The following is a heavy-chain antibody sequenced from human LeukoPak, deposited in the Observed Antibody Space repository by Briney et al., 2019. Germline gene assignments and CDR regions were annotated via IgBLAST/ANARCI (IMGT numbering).Heavy chain of an antibody. D-gene: IGHD3-10*01. V-gene: IGHV1-69*13. CDR1: GYTLTELS. CDR3: ASVSHYYGSGSLRGYMDV. Sequence: ASVKVSCKVSGYTLTELSMHWVRQAPGQGLEWMGGIIPIFGTANYAQKFQGRVTITADESTSTAYMELSSLRSEDTAVYYCASVSHYYGSGSLRGYMDVWGKGTTVTVSS. CDR2: IIPIFGTA. J-gene: IGHJ6*03.